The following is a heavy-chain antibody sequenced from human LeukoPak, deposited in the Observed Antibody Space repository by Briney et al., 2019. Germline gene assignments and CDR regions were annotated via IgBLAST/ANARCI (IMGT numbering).Heavy chain of an antibody. CDR2: MNCNGTP. CDR3: ARGPGPTQLGGLNYYYYYMDV. V-gene: IGHV4-4*07. J-gene: IGHJ6*03. CDR1: GGSTSNYY. Sequence: PSETLSLTCTASGGSTSNYYWNWIRQPAGKGVEWIGRMNCNGTPNYNPSLKSRVTLSVDTSKSRLSPRLISVTAADTAVYYCARGPGPTQLGGLNYYYYYMDVWGKGTTVTVSS. D-gene: IGHD1-1*01.